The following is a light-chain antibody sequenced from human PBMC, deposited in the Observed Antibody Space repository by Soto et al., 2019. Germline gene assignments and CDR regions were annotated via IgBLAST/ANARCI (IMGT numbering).Light chain of an antibody. V-gene: IGKV1-5*03. CDR2: KAS. CDR1: QSISTW. Sequence: DIQMTQSPTTLSASVGDRVTITCRASQSISTWLAWYQQKPGKAPKLLIYKASSLESGVPSRFSGSGSGTEFTLTISSLQPDDFATYYCQQYINRWTFGRGTKVEIK. J-gene: IGKJ1*01. CDR3: QQYINRWT.